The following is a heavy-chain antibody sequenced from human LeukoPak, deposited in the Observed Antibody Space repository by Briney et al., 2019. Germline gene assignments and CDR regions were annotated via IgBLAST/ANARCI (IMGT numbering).Heavy chain of an antibody. V-gene: IGHV3-48*02. CDR1: GFTFTSYS. Sequence: PGGSLRLSCAASGFTFTSYSMNWVRQAPGKGVEWLSYIGSGSATLYYADSVKGRFTISRDNAKNSLYLHMNSLRDEDTAVYYCARDPYAGNSRWYFDLWGRGTLVSVSS. D-gene: IGHD4-23*01. J-gene: IGHJ2*01. CDR2: IGSGSATL. CDR3: ARDPYAGNSRWYFDL.